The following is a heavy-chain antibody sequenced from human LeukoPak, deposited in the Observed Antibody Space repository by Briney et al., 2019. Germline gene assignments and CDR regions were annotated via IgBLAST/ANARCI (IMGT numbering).Heavy chain of an antibody. D-gene: IGHD3-10*01. Sequence: ASVKVSCKASGYTFTSYYMHWVRQAPGQGLEWIGIINPSGGSTSYAQKFQGRVTMTRDTSTSTVYMELSSLRSEDTAVYYCAREYGSEDGAFDIWGQGTMVTVSS. V-gene: IGHV1-46*01. CDR1: GYTFTSYY. J-gene: IGHJ3*02. CDR3: AREYGSEDGAFDI. CDR2: INPSGGST.